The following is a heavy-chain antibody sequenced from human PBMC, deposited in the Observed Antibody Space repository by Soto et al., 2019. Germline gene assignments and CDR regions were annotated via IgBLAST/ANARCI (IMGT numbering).Heavy chain of an antibody. Sequence: GGSLRLSCTAAGLALGYYYMRWIRPAPGKGLEWVSYIDSDDGTTYYTDSVKGRFTISRDNAKNSLYLQMNSLRVEDTALYYCVRPYYSSSWFPFDRWGQGTLVTVSS. V-gene: IGHV3-11*01. CDR3: VRPYYSSSWFPFDR. CDR1: GLALGYYY. J-gene: IGHJ4*02. CDR2: IDSDDGTT. D-gene: IGHD6-13*01.